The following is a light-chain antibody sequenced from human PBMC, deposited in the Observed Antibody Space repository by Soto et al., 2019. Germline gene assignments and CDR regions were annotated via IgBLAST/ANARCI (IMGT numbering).Light chain of an antibody. CDR3: QRYDNLPPT. Sequence: DIQMTQSPSSLSASVGDTVTITCQASQDINNFLNWYQHKPGKAPQLLIYDAFKLDTGVPSRFSGSGSGTHFTFTISSLQPEDIATYYSQRYDNLPPTFGVGTKVEI. V-gene: IGKV1-33*01. CDR2: DAF. J-gene: IGKJ4*01. CDR1: QDINNF.